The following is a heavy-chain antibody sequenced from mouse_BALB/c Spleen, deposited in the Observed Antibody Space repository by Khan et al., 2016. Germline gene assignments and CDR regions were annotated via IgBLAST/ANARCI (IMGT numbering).Heavy chain of an antibody. Sequence: EVELVESGGDLVKPGGSLNLSCAASGFTFSNYAMSWVRQTPDKRLEWVATISSGGSYTYYPDSVKGRFTISRDNAKNTLYLQMSSMKSEDTAIYYCARQLDGRSADYATGYWGQGTCVTVST. D-gene: IGHD1-2*01. CDR3: ARQLDGRSADYATGY. V-gene: IGHV5-6*01. CDR1: GFTFSNYA. CDR2: ISSGGSYT. J-gene: IGHJ4*01.